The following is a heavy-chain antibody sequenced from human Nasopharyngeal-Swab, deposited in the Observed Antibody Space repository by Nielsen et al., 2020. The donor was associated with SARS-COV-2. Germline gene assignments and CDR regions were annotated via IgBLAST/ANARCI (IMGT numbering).Heavy chain of an antibody. CDR2: ISSSSSYI. D-gene: IGHD2-2*01. V-gene: IGHV3-21*04. Sequence: GGSLRLSCAASGFTFSSYSMNWVRQAPGKGLEWVSSISSSSSYIYYADSVKGRFTISRDNAKNSLYLQMNSLRAEDTAVYYCAREIIVVVPAAHNWFDPWGQGTLFTVSS. CDR1: GFTFSSYS. J-gene: IGHJ5*02. CDR3: AREIIVVVPAAHNWFDP.